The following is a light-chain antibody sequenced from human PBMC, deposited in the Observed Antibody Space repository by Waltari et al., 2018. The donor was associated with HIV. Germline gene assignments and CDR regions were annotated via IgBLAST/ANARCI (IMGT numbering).Light chain of an antibody. J-gene: IGLJ2*01. V-gene: IGLV1-40*01. CDR2: RNT. CDR1: SSNIGASND. Sequence: QSVLTQPPSVSGAPGQRVTISCTGSSSNIGASNDVHWYQQLPGTAPKRLIYRNTNRPSGVPDRFSGSKSGTSASLAITGLRAEDEADYFCQSFDNGLSGVFGGGTKLTVL. CDR3: QSFDNGLSGV.